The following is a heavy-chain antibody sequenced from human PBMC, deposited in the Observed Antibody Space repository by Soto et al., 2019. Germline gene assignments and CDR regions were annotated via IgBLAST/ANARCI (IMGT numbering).Heavy chain of an antibody. D-gene: IGHD2-2*01. V-gene: IGHV3-23*01. Sequence: EVQLLDSGGGLVQPGGSLRLSCAASGFTFSNYAMSWVRQAPGKGLEWVSTISGNGVSTYYADSVKGRFTISRDNSKNMLFLQINSLRDDDSAVYYCAKRPASIITFDYWGQGTPVTASS. J-gene: IGHJ4*02. CDR3: AKRPASIITFDY. CDR1: GFTFSNYA. CDR2: ISGNGVST.